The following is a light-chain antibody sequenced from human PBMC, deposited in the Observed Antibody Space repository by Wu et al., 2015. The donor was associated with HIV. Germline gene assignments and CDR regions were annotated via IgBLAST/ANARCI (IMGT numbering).Light chain of an antibody. CDR1: QSVSSN. CDR2: GTS. V-gene: IGKV3-15*01. CDR3: QQYNNWPRT. J-gene: IGKJ1*01. Sequence: EIVMTQSPATLSASPGERVTLSCRASQSVSSNLAWYQQKPGQAPRLLFYGTSTRATGIPARFSGSGSGTEFTLTISGIQSEDFAVYYCQQYNNWPRTFGQGTKVEIK.